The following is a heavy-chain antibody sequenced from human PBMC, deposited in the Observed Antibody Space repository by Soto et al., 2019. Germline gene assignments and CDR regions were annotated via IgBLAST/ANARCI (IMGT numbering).Heavy chain of an antibody. D-gene: IGHD3-3*01. CDR2: IYYSGST. Sequence: QVQLQESGPGLVKPSETLSLTCTVSGGSVSSGSYYWSWIRQPPGKGLEWIGYIYYSGSTNYNPSLKSRVTISVDTSKNQFSLKLSSVTAADTAVYYCARFLHFYDFWSGYTFDYWGQGTLVTVSS. CDR1: GGSVSSGSYY. CDR3: ARFLHFYDFWSGYTFDY. V-gene: IGHV4-61*01. J-gene: IGHJ4*02.